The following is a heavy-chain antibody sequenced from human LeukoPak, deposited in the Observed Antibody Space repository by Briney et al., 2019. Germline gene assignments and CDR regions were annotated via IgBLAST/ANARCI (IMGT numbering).Heavy chain of an antibody. CDR2: IYYSGTT. Sequence: KPSETLSLTCTVSGGSISNYYWNWIRQPPGKGLELIGYIYYSGTTNYNPSLKSRVTISVDTSKNQFSLKLSSVTAADTAVYYCARGYYFDYRGQGTLVTVSS. J-gene: IGHJ4*02. CDR1: GGSISNYY. V-gene: IGHV4-59*08. CDR3: ARGYYFDY.